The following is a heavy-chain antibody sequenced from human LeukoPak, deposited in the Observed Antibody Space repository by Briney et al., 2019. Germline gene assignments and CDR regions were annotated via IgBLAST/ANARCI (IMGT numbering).Heavy chain of an antibody. CDR2: IHTTGRT. J-gene: IGHJ4*02. V-gene: IGHV4-61*02. Sequence: SETLSLTCSISGGSISSGDHYWTWIRQPAGKELEWIGRIHTTGRTNYNPSLKSRVTISVDTSKNQFSLKLSSVTAADTAVYYCARGVAFGGYSYGRGFDYWGQGTLVTVSS. CDR3: ARGVAFGGYSYGRGFDY. D-gene: IGHD5-18*01. CDR1: GGSISSGDHY.